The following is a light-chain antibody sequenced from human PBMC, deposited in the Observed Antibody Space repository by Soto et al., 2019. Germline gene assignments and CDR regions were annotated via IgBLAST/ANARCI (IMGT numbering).Light chain of an antibody. J-gene: IGKJ2*01. CDR3: QQRSNWPPKYT. V-gene: IGKV3-11*01. CDR2: DAS. CDR1: QSVTSY. Sequence: EIVLTQSPATLSLSPGERATLSCRASQSVTSYLAWYQQKPGQAPRLLIYDASNRATGIPARFSGSGSGTEFTLTIGSLEPEDFAVYYCQQRSNWPPKYTFGQGTKLEIK.